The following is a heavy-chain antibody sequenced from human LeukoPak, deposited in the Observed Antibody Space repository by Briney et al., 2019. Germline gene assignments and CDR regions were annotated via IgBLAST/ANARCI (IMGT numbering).Heavy chain of an antibody. CDR1: GFTFSSYE. D-gene: IGHD6-13*01. CDR3: ARTTSSWFDP. J-gene: IGHJ5*02. V-gene: IGHV3-48*03. Sequence: GGSLRLSCAASGFTFSSYEMNWVRQAPGKGLEWVSYISSSGVTNYYADSVKGRFTISRDNAKNSLYLQMNSLRAEDTALYYCARTTSSWFDPWGQGTLVTVSS. CDR2: ISSSGVTN.